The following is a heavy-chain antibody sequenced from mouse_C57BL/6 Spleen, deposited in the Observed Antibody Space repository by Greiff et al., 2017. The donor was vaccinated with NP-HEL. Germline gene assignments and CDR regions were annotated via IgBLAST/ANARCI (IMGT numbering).Heavy chain of an antibody. CDR2: ILPGSGST. CDR3: ASDGEDGSGPWFAY. CDR1: GYTFTGYW. V-gene: IGHV1-9*01. Sequence: VHLVESGAELMKPGASVKLSCKATGYTFTGYWIEWVKQRPGHGLEWIGEILPGSGSTNYNEKFKGKATFTADTFSNTAYMQLSSLTTEDSAIYYCASDGEDGSGPWFAYWGQGTLVTVSA. D-gene: IGHD3-2*02. J-gene: IGHJ3*01.